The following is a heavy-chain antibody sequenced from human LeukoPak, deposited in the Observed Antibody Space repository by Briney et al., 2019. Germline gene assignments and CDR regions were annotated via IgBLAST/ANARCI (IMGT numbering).Heavy chain of an antibody. Sequence: PSETLSLTCTVSGGSISSGGYYWSWIRQHPGKGLEWIGYIYYSGSTYYNPSLKSRVTISVDTSKNQFSLKLSSVTAADTAVYYCARLGNCTNGVCYTGPVGYWGQGTLVTVSS. J-gene: IGHJ4*02. V-gene: IGHV4-31*03. CDR2: IYYSGST. CDR3: ARLGNCTNGVCYTGPVGY. D-gene: IGHD2-8*01. CDR1: GGSISSGGYY.